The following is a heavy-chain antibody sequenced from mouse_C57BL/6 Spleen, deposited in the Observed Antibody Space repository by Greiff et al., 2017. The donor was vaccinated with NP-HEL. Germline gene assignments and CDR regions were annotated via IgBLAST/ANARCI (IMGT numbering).Heavy chain of an antibody. Sequence: VKLQQSGAELVRPGTSVKVSCKASGYAFTNYLIEWVKQRPGQGLEWIGVINPGSGGTNYNEKFKGKATLTADKSSSTAYMQLSSLTSEDSAVYFCARRDYGNYFDYWGQGTTLTVSS. CDR2: INPGSGGT. CDR1: GYAFTNYL. J-gene: IGHJ2*01. CDR3: ARRDYGNYFDY. V-gene: IGHV1-54*01. D-gene: IGHD2-1*01.